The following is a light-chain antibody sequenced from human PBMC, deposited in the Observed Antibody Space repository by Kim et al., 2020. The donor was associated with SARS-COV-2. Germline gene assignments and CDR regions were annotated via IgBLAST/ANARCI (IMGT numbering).Light chain of an antibody. CDR3: QVWHRNSDHWV. J-gene: IGLJ3*02. CDR2: NDS. Sequence: SYELTQPPSVSVAPGRTATITCGGDTIGSESVHWYRQKAGQAPVVVIYNDSDRPSGIPERLSGSNSGNTATLTISRVEAGDEADYYCQVWHRNSDHWVFSGGTKLTVL. V-gene: IGLV3-21*04. CDR1: TIGSES.